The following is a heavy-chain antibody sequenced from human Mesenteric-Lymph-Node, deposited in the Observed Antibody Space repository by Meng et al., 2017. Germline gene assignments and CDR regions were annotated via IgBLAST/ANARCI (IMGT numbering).Heavy chain of an antibody. CDR3: ARDRDRAFSSSWYEGY. Sequence: GESLKISCAASGFSFRDSWMGWVRQAPGKGLEWVAIISPDGSDKYYMDSVKGRFTISKDNAKKSLYLQMNNLRAEDTAVYYCARDRDRAFSSSWYEGYWGQGTLVTVSS. D-gene: IGHD6-13*01. CDR2: ISPDGSDK. J-gene: IGHJ4*02. CDR1: GFSFRDSW. V-gene: IGHV3-7*01.